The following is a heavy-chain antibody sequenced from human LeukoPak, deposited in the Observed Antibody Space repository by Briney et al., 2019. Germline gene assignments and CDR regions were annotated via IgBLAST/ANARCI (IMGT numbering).Heavy chain of an antibody. CDR3: SRQVDSVHDY. V-gene: IGHV3-73*01. D-gene: IGHD5-12*01. J-gene: IGHJ4*02. CDR2: IRSKADNYAT. Sequence: GGSLRLSCAASGFTFSGSHMHWVRQASGKGLEWGGHIRSKADNYATAYGASVTGRFTISRDDSKNMAYLQMDSLKTEDTAIYYCSRQVDSVHDYWGRGILVTVSS. CDR1: GFTFSGSH.